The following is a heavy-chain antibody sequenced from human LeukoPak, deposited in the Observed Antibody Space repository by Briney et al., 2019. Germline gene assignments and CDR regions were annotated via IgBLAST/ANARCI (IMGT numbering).Heavy chain of an antibody. J-gene: IGHJ4*02. Sequence: GGSLRLSCAASGFTFSSYAMSWVRQGPGKGLEWVSAISGSGGSTYYADSVKGRFTISRDNAKNTLYLQMNSLTAEDTAVYYCVRDLGGRSGHWGQGTLVTVSS. D-gene: IGHD1-26*01. CDR1: GFTFSSYA. V-gene: IGHV3-23*01. CDR3: VRDLGGRSGH. CDR2: ISGSGGST.